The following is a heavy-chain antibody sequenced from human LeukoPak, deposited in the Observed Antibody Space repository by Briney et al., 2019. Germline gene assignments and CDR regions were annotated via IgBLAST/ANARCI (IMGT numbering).Heavy chain of an antibody. Sequence: PGGSLRLSCAASGFTFSSYAMRWARQAPGKGLEWVSAISGSGGSTYYADSVKGRFTISRDNSKNTLYLQMNSLRAEDTAVYYCAKDPLKTNIGPGWIDPWGQGTLVTVSS. V-gene: IGHV3-23*01. CDR2: ISGSGGST. CDR3: AKDPLKTNIGPGWIDP. D-gene: IGHD2-2*03. CDR1: GFTFSSYA. J-gene: IGHJ5*02.